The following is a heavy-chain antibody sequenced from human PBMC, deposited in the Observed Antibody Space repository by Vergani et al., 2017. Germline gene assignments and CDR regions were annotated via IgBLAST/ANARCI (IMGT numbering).Heavy chain of an antibody. D-gene: IGHD3-9*01. V-gene: IGHV1-69*13. CDR3: ARGPDYDILTGYQYYYGMDV. Sequence: QVQLVQSGAEVKKPGSSVKVSCKASGGTFSSYAISWVRQAPGQGLEWMGRIIPIFGTANYAQKFQGRVTITADESTSTAYMELSSLRSEDTAVYYCARGPDYDILTGYQYYYGMDVWGQGTTVTVSS. CDR1: GGTFSSYA. J-gene: IGHJ6*02. CDR2: IIPIFGTA.